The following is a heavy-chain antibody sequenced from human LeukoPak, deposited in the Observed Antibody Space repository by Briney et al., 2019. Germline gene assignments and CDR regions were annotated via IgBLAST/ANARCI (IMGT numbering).Heavy chain of an antibody. Sequence: GGSLRLSCAASGFTFSSYGMHWVRQAPGKGLEWVAVISYDGSNKYYADSVKGRFTISRDNSKNTLYLQMNSLRAEDTAVYYCAKGVDTIFLDLLDAFDIWGQGTMVTVSS. CDR3: AKGVDTIFLDLLDAFDI. D-gene: IGHD3-9*01. CDR1: GFTFSSYG. J-gene: IGHJ3*02. CDR2: ISYDGSNK. V-gene: IGHV3-30*18.